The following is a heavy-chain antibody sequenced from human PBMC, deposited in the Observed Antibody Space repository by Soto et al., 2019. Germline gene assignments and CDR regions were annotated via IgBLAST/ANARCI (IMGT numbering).Heavy chain of an antibody. CDR1: GYTFTSYG. CDR2: ISAYNGNT. J-gene: IGHJ4*02. D-gene: IGHD4-17*01. Sequence: GASVKVSCKASGYTFTSYGISWVRQAPGQGLEWMGWISAYNGNTNYAQKLQGRVTMTTGTSTSTAYMELRSLRSDDTAVYYCARAANRASYDDYDYWGQGTLVTVSS. V-gene: IGHV1-18*01. CDR3: ARAANRASYDDYDY.